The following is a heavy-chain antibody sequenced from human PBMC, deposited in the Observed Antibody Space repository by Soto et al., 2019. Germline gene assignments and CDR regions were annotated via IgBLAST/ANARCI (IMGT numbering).Heavy chain of an antibody. J-gene: IGHJ6*02. D-gene: IGHD1-26*01. CDR3: ARVGRELTDYYYYYGMDV. Sequence: QVQLVQSGAEVKKPGASVKVSCKASGYTFTSYYMHWVRQAPGQGLEWMGIINPSGGSTSYAQKFQGRGTMTRDTSTSTVYMELSSLRSEDTAVYYCARVGRELTDYYYYYGMDVWGQGTTVTVSS. CDR1: GYTFTSYY. CDR2: INPSGGST. V-gene: IGHV1-46*01.